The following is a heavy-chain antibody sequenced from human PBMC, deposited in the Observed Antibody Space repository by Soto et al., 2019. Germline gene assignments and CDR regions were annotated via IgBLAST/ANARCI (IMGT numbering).Heavy chain of an antibody. V-gene: IGHV3-23*01. Sequence: EVQLLESGGGLVQPGGSLRLSCAASGFTFSSYAMSWVRQAPGKGLEWVSAISGSGGSTYYADSVKGRFTISRDNSKNTLYLQMNSLRAEDTAVYYCARGGRSSSWYGYFDYWGQGTLVTVSS. J-gene: IGHJ4*02. CDR1: GFTFSSYA. CDR3: ARGGRSSSWYGYFDY. D-gene: IGHD6-13*01. CDR2: ISGSGGST.